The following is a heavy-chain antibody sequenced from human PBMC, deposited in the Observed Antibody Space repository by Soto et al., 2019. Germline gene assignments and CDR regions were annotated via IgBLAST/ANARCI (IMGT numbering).Heavy chain of an antibody. CDR3: VKDRRAYYSGSGSDL. D-gene: IGHD3-10*01. J-gene: IGHJ5*02. Sequence: QMYLVESGGGVVQPATPLRLSCVASGFSFSDSGMHWVRQAPGKGLEWVAVISYDGSGKYYSDSVKGRFTISRDNSKNRLYVQVRGPTTEATAVYYCVKDRRAYYSGSGSDLWGQGTLVTVSS. CDR1: GFSFSDSG. CDR2: ISYDGSGK. V-gene: IGHV3-30*18.